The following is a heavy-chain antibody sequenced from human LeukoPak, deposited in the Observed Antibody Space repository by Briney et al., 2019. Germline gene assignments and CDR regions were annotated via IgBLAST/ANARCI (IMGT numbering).Heavy chain of an antibody. D-gene: IGHD1-26*01. CDR1: GFTFSDYY. V-gene: IGHV3-11*01. CDR3: ASNLYSGSYYTFDSFDY. Sequence: GGSLRLSCAASGFTFSDYYMSWIRQAPGKGLEWVSYISSSGSTIYYADPVKGRFTISRDNAKNSLYLQMNSLRAEDTAVYYCASNLYSGSYYTFDSFDYWGQGTLVTVSS. J-gene: IGHJ4*02. CDR2: ISSSGSTI.